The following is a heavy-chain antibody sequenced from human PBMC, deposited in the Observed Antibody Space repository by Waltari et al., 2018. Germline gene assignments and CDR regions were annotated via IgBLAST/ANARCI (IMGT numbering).Heavy chain of an antibody. Sequence: QVQLVQSGPEVKQPGSSVKVSCKSSGGPFSSVGLHWLRQAPGQGLEWMGKSIPMPGITDYEQKFQGRLRSTTDRSTTTGYMELRSLGTEDTAIYYCARRVSTKGAFEVWGRGTLVTVSP. J-gene: IGHJ3*01. V-gene: IGHV1-69*02. CDR1: GGPFSSVG. D-gene: IGHD5-12*01. CDR2: SIPMPGIT. CDR3: ARRVSTKGAFEV.